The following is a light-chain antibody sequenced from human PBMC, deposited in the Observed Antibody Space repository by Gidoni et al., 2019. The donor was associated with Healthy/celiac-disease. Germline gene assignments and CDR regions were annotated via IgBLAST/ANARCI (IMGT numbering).Light chain of an antibody. J-gene: IGLJ2*01. CDR2: DNN. CDR3: GTWDSSLSAVV. CDR1: SSNIGNNY. Sequence: QSLLTQPPAVSAALGHKVTISCSGSSSNIGNNYVSWYQQLPGTAPKLLIYDNNKRPSGIPDRFSGSKSGTSATLGITGLQTGDEADYYCGTWDSSLSAVVFGGGTKLTVL. V-gene: IGLV1-51*01.